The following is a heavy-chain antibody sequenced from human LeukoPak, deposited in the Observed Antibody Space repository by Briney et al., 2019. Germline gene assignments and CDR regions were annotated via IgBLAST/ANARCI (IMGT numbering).Heavy chain of an antibody. CDR3: ARDLWLADY. CDR2: INHRGST. V-gene: IGHV4-34*01. CDR1: GGSFSGYY. J-gene: IGHJ4*02. D-gene: IGHD6-19*01. Sequence: SETLSLTCAVYGGSFSGYYWSWIRQPPGKGLEWIGEINHRGSTNYNPSLKSRVTISVDTSKNQFSLKLSSVTAADTAVYYCARDLWLADYWGQGTLVTVSS.